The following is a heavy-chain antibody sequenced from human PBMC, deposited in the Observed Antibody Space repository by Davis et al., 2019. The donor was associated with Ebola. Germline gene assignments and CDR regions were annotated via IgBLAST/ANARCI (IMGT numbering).Heavy chain of an antibody. J-gene: IGHJ4*02. CDR2: TRSKANSYAT. V-gene: IGHV3-73*01. D-gene: IGHD3-22*01. Sequence: GESLKISCAASGFTFSGSAMHWVRQASGKGLEWVGRTRSKANSYATAYAASVKGRFTISRDDSKNTAYLQMNSLKTEDTAVYYCTTPGDSSGDYWGQGTLVTVSS. CDR3: TTPGDSSGDY. CDR1: GFTFSGSA.